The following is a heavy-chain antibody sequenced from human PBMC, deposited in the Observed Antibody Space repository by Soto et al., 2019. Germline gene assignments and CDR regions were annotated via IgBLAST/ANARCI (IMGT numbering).Heavy chain of an antibody. D-gene: IGHD5-12*01. V-gene: IGHV1-69*13. CDR1: GGTFSSYV. CDR2: IITVSGSA. Sequence: GASVKVYCKASGGTFSSYVISWVRQDPGQGLEWMGGIITVSGSANYAQKFQDRLTMTANVLTTTAYMELSSLTSDDTGVYFCASANRYSGSYTLDAWGQGTLVTVSS. J-gene: IGHJ5*02. CDR3: ASANRYSGSYTLDA.